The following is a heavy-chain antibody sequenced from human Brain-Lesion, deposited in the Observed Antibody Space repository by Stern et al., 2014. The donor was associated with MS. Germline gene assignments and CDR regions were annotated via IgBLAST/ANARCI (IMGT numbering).Heavy chain of an antibody. CDR2: TYYRSKWYY. CDR3: AKGYNWFDS. V-gene: IGHV6-1*01. Sequence: QVQLMQSGPGLMKPSQTLALTCAISGDSVSSNSAAWNWIRQSPSRGLEWLGRTYYRSKWYYQYAESVKSRITINADKSTNQFSLQLNSVTPEDTAVYLCAKGYNWFDSWGQGTVVTVS. J-gene: IGHJ5*01. CDR1: GDSVSSNSAA.